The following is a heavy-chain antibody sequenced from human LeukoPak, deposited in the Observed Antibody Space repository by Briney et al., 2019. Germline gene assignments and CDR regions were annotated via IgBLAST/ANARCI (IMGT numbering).Heavy chain of an antibody. D-gene: IGHD3-10*01. CDR2: IRYDGSNK. J-gene: IGHJ4*02. V-gene: IGHV3-30*02. CDR3: AKDPSHLWFGEDYFDY. Sequence: GGSLRLSCAASGFTFSSYGMHWVRQAPGKGLEWGACIRYDGSNKYYADSVKGRFTISRDNSKNTLYLQMNSLRAEDTAVYYCAKDPSHLWFGEDYFDYWGQGTLVTVSS. CDR1: GFTFSSYG.